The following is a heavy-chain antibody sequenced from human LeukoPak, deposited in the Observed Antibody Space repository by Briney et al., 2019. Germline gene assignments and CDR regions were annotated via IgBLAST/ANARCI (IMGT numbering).Heavy chain of an antibody. CDR1: RFSNSTYN. CDR3: ARDRVTGSFDI. V-gene: IGHV3-48*02. D-gene: IGHD3-10*01. CDR2: ISSSSNNL. Sequence: GVSQRLSCAASRFSNSTYNMNWVRRAPGVGREWLSYISSSSNNLYYADSVEGRFTISRDNAKNSLYLQMNSLRDEDTAVYYCARDRVTGSFDIWGQGTLVTVSS. J-gene: IGHJ3*02.